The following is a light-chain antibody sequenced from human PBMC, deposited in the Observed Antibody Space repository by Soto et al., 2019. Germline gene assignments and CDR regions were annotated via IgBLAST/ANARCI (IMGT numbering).Light chain of an antibody. V-gene: IGKV1-12*01. CDR1: QDIRKW. J-gene: IGKJ5*01. Sequence: DIQVTQSPSSVSASVGDRVTITCRASQDIRKWLAWYQQKPGKAPKLLVYAATILQSGVPSRFSGLGFGTDFTLTISNLQPEDFGVYYWQKANSLPITFAQGTRLEIE. CDR3: QKANSLPIT. CDR2: AAT.